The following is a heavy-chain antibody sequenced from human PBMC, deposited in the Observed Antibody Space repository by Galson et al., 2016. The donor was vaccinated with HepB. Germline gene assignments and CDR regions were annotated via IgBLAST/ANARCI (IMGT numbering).Heavy chain of an antibody. V-gene: IGHV1-8*01. Sequence: SVKVSCKASGYSFSTYDINWVRQAPGLGLEWMGWMNPDTGNTGYAWKFQGRVSMTRSTSIGTAYMELSSLTSEDTAIYYCARGGDLDYWGQGTLVTVSS. D-gene: IGHD3-10*01. CDR1: GYSFSTYD. CDR3: ARGGDLDY. CDR2: MNPDTGNT. J-gene: IGHJ4*02.